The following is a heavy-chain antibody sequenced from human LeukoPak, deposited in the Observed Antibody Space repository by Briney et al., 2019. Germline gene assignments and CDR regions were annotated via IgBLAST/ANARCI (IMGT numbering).Heavy chain of an antibody. Sequence: SETLSLTCTVSGGSISSSSYYWGWIRQPPGKGLEWIGSIYYSGSTYYNPSLKSRVTISVDTSKNQFSLKLSSVTAADTAVYYCARHPGPAASRSLYDYWGQGTLVTVSS. CDR2: IYYSGST. CDR3: ARHPGPAASRSLYDY. V-gene: IGHV4-39*01. D-gene: IGHD2-2*01. CDR1: GGSISSSSYY. J-gene: IGHJ4*02.